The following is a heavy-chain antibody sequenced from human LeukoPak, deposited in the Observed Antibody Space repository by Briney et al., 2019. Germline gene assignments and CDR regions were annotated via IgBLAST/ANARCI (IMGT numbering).Heavy chain of an antibody. CDR3: ARGRRFSGSYPIDY. Sequence: GASVKVSCKASGYTFTSYDINWVRQATGQGLEWMGWMNPNSGNTGYAQKFQGRVTITRNTSISTAYMELSSLRSEDTAVYYCARGRRFSGSYPIDYWGQGTLVTVSS. CDR2: MNPNSGNT. D-gene: IGHD1-26*01. CDR1: GYTFTSYD. V-gene: IGHV1-8*03. J-gene: IGHJ4*02.